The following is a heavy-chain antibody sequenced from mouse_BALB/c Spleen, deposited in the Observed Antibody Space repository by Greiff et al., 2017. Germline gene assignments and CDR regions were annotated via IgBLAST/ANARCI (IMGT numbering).Heavy chain of an antibody. CDR1: GYAFTNYL. CDR3: ARIYYDYDKDY. CDR2: INPGSGGT. V-gene: IGHV1-54*01. D-gene: IGHD2-4*01. J-gene: IGHJ2*01. Sequence: VKLMESGAELVRPGTSVKVSCKASGYAFTNYLIEWVKQRPGQGLEWIGVINPGSGGTNYNEKFKGKATLTADKSSSTAYMQLSSLTSDDSAVYFCARIYYDYDKDYWGQGTTLTVSS.